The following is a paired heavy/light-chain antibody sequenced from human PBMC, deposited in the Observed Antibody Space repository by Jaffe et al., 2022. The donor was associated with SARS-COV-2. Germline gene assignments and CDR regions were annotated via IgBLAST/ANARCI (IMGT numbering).Light chain of an antibody. Sequence: QSVLTQPPSVSAAPGQKVTISCSGSSSNIGDNYVSWYQQLPGTAPKLLIYENNDRPSGIPDRFSGSKSGTSATLGITGLQTGDEADYYCGARDSSLSAYVFGTGTKVTVL. J-gene: IGLJ1*01. V-gene: IGLV1-51*02. CDR2: ENN. CDR3: GARDSSLSAYV. CDR1: SSNIGDNY.
Heavy chain of an antibody. D-gene: IGHD1-26*01. Sequence: QLQLQESGPGLVKPSETLSLTCAVSGGSISSSSYYWGWIRQPPGKGLEWVGSIYFSGSTYYNPSLRSRVTISVDTSKNQFSLKLSSVTATDTAVYYCARLAKYSGSCLDYWGQGTLVTVSS. CDR3: ARLAKYSGSCLDY. J-gene: IGHJ4*02. CDR1: GGSISSSSYY. CDR2: IYFSGST. V-gene: IGHV4-39*01.